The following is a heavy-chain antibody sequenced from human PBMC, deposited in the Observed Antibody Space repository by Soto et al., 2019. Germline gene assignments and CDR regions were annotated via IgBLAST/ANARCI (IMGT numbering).Heavy chain of an antibody. J-gene: IGHJ4*02. CDR3: ARGVGSSPPRY. D-gene: IGHD1-26*01. CDR1: DGSISVYY. V-gene: IGHV4-59*01. Sequence: PSETLSLTCTISDGSISVYYWSWIRQSPGQALEWIGYIYASGSPYYNPSLRSRVLISADTSKNQVSLELTSATAADTAVYFCARGVGSSPPRYWGRGTLVTVSS. CDR2: IYASGSP.